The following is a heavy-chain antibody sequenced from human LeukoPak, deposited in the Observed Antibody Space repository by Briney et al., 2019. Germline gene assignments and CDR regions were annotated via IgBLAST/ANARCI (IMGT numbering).Heavy chain of an antibody. CDR1: GFTFSSTG. D-gene: IGHD3-3*01. J-gene: IGHJ4*02. CDR3: ARDGWRGLRDY. Sequence: GGSLRLSCVASGFTFSSTGMHWVRQAPGKGLEWVAYIGYDGSTKYYADSVKGRGTISRDNSKKTLYLQMNSLRTEDTAVYYCARDGWRGLRDYWGQGTLVTVPS. CDR2: IGYDGSTK. V-gene: IGHV3-30*02.